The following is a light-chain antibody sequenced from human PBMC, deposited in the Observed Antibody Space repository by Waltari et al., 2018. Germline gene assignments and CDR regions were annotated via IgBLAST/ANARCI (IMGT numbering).Light chain of an antibody. J-gene: IGLJ1*01. CDR2: DVS. CDR1: LSDVGGYNY. CDR3: SSYTSSSTEV. Sequence: QSALTQPASVSGSPGQSITIPCTGTLSDVGGYNYVSWYQQHPGKAPKLMIYDVSNRPSGVSNRFSGSKSGNTASLTISGLQAEDEADYYCSSYTSSSTEVFGTGTKVTVL. V-gene: IGLV2-14*01.